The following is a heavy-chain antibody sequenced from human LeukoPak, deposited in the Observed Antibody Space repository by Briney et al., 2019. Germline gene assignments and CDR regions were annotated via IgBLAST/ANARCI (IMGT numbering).Heavy chain of an antibody. CDR1: GYTFTSYG. J-gene: IGHJ4*02. CDR2: ITAHTGNT. CDR3: ARDMDLAAARPDY. D-gene: IGHD6-6*01. V-gene: IGHV1-18*04. Sequence: APQKVSCKAPGYTFTSYGISWVRQAPGQGLEWMGWITAHTGNTNYAQKLQGRVTMTTDTCTSTAYMELRSLRSDDTDVYYCARDMDLAAARPDYWGQGTLVTVSS.